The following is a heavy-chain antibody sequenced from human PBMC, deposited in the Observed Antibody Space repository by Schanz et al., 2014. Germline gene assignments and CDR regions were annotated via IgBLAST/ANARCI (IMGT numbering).Heavy chain of an antibody. D-gene: IGHD2-21*01. CDR2: ISAYTNNT. J-gene: IGHJ4*02. Sequence: QGQLVQSGPEVKEPGASVKVSCEASRYTFNTYGLNWVRQAPGQGLEWMGWISAYTNNTNYAQKVQGRVTMTTDTSTGTAYMELSGLRSEDTAVYYCARDRLECGAECYSVEVFEIWGQGTLVIVSS. CDR3: ARDRLECGAECYSVEVFEI. CDR1: RYTFNTYG. V-gene: IGHV1-18*01.